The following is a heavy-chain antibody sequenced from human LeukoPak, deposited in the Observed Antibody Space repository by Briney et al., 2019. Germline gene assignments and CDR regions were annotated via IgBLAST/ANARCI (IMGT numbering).Heavy chain of an antibody. CDR1: RYTFTDYY. CDR2: INLNSGGT. J-gene: IGHJ5*02. D-gene: IGHD2-2*01. Sequence: ASVQDSCMASRYTFTDYYMHWVRPAPGQGLEWMGWINLNSGGTNYAQKLQGRVTMTRDTSISTAYMELSRLRSDDTAVYYCARGGWSLGYCSSSSCLDWFDPWGQGTLVTVSS. CDR3: ARGGWSLGYCSSSSCLDWFDP. V-gene: IGHV1-2*02.